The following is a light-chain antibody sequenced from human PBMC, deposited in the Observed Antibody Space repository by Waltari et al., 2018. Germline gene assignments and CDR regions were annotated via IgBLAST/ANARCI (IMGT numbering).Light chain of an antibody. CDR3: QTWGTGIRV. Sequence: QLVLTQSPSASASLGASVKLTCTLSSGHSSYAIAWHPQQPAKGPRYLMKVNSDGSHRKGDGIPDRFSGSSSGAERYLPISSLQSEDEADYYCQTWGTGIRVFGGGTKLTVL. J-gene: IGLJ3*02. CDR2: VNSDGSH. V-gene: IGLV4-69*01. CDR1: SGHSSYA.